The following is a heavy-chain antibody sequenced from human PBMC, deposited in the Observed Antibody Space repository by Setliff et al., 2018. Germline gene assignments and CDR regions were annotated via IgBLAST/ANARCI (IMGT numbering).Heavy chain of an antibody. D-gene: IGHD3-16*01. J-gene: IGHJ4*02. CDR3: ARLRGAFDY. CDR1: GGSISSYY. V-gene: IGHV4-59*01. CDR2: IYYSGST. Sequence: TSETLSLTCTVSGGSISSYYWSWIRQPPGKRLEWIGYIYYSGSTNYNPSLESRVTISVDTSKNQFSLRLNSATAADTAVYYCARLRGAFDYWGQGTLVTV.